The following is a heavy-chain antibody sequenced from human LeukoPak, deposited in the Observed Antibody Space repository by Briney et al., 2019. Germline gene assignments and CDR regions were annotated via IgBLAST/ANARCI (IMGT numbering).Heavy chain of an antibody. J-gene: IGHJ6*03. Sequence: PSETLSLTCTVSGGSISSYYWSWIRQPAGKGLEWIGRIYTSGSTNYNPSLKSRVTISVDKSKNQFSLKLSSVTAADTAVYYCAREGFEYSSYSYYYYYMDVWGKGTTVTVSS. CDR2: IYTSGST. CDR3: AREGFEYSSYSYYYYYMDV. D-gene: IGHD6-6*01. V-gene: IGHV4-4*07. CDR1: GGSISSYY.